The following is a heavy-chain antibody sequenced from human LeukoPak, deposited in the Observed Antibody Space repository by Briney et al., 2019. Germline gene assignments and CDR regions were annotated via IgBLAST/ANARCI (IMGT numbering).Heavy chain of an antibody. D-gene: IGHD3-3*01. CDR3: ARYDFILISYFDL. CDR1: GFTFSGYA. V-gene: IGHV3-23*01. CDR2: ISGSGGST. J-gene: IGHJ2*01. Sequence: GGSLRLSCAASGFTFSGYAMSWVRQAPGKGLEWVSAISGSGGSTYYADSVKGRFTISRDNSKNTLYLQMNSLRAEDTAVYRCARYDFILISYFDLWGRGALVTVSS.